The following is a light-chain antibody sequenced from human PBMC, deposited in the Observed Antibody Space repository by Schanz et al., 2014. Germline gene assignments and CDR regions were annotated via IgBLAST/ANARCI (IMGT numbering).Light chain of an antibody. CDR2: GAS. CDR3: QQYNNWQRT. V-gene: IGKV3-20*01. J-gene: IGKJ1*01. Sequence: EIVLTQSPGTLSLSPGERATLSCRASQRVTSNSLAWYQQKPGQAPRLLIYGASSRATGIPDRFSGSGSGTDFTLTISRLEPEDFAVYYCQQYNNWQRTFGQGTKVEIK. CDR1: QRVTSNS.